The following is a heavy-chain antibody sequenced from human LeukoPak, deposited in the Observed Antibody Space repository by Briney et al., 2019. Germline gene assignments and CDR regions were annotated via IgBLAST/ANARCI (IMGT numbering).Heavy chain of an antibody. CDR1: GFTFSSYA. CDR3: AKERDSSGSSFDY. J-gene: IGHJ4*02. Sequence: PGGSLRLSCAASGFTFSSYAMGWVRQAPGKGLEWVSAISGSGGSTYYADSVKGRFTISRDNSKNTLYLQMNSLRAEDTALYYCAKERDSSGSSFDYWGQGTLVTVSS. V-gene: IGHV3-23*01. CDR2: ISGSGGST. D-gene: IGHD3-22*01.